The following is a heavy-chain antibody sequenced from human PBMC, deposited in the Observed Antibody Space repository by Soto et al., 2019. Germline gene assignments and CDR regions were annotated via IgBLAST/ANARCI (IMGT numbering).Heavy chain of an antibody. V-gene: IGHV3-53*01. J-gene: IGHJ4*02. D-gene: IGHD3-10*01. Sequence: GGSLRLSCAASGFNFIRKYMIWVRQAPGKGLEWVSILYSGGTTYYADSVKGRFTISRDTSENTLYLQMNSLRAEDTAAYYCARGLYDSGSFYFDFWGQGTLVTVSS. CDR1: GFNFIRKY. CDR3: ARGLYDSGSFYFDF. CDR2: LYSGGTT.